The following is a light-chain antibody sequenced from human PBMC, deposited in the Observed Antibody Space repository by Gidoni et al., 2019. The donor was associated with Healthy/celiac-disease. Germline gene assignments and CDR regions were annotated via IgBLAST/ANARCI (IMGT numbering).Light chain of an antibody. CDR1: QSISSW. J-gene: IGKJ1*01. CDR2: DAS. CDR3: QQYNSYSRT. Sequence: DIQTTQSPSTLSASVGDRVSITCRGSQSISSWLSWYQQQPAKAPKLLFYDASSLERGVPSRFGGSGSGTEFTLTISSLQPDDFATYYCQQYNSYSRTFGQGTKVEIK. V-gene: IGKV1-5*01.